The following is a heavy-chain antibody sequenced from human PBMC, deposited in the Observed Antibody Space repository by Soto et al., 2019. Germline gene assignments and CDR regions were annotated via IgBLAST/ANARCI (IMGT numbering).Heavy chain of an antibody. D-gene: IGHD2-15*01. J-gene: IGHJ5*02. V-gene: IGHV1-2*02. Sequence: ASVKVSCKASGYTFTGYYMHWVRQAPGQGLEWMGWINPNSGGTNYAQKFQGRVTMTRDTSISTAYMELSRRRSDDTAVYYCAREGYCSGGSCQNRYNWFDPWGQGTLVTVSS. CDR2: INPNSGGT. CDR1: GYTFTGYY. CDR3: AREGYCSGGSCQNRYNWFDP.